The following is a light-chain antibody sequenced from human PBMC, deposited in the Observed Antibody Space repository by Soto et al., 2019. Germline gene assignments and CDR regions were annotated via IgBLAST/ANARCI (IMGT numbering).Light chain of an antibody. J-gene: IGKJ4*01. V-gene: IGKV3-11*01. CDR3: QQRSNWPPT. CDR1: QSLDSY. Sequence: EIVLTQSPATLSLSPGERATLSCRASQSLDSYLAWYQQKPGQPPRLLIYDASSRATGIPARFSGSGSGTDFTLTISSLESEDFAVYYCQQRSNWPPTFGGGTKVEIK. CDR2: DAS.